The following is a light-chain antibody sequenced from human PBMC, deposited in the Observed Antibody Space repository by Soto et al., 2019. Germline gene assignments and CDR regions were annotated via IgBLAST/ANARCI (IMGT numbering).Light chain of an antibody. CDR1: QSVSSSY. Sequence: ILLTQSPGTLSLSPGERATLSCRASQSVSSSYLAWYQQKPGQAPRLLIYGASSRATGIPDRFSGSGSGTDFTLTISRLEPEDFEVYYCQQYGSSPPTFGQGTKVDIK. CDR3: QQYGSSPPT. CDR2: GAS. J-gene: IGKJ1*01. V-gene: IGKV3-20*01.